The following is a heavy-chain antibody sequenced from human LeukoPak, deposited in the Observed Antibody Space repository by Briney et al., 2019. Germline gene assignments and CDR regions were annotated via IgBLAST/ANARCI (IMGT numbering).Heavy chain of an antibody. CDR1: VGSISSGDYY. Sequence: PSQTLSLTCSVSVGSISSGDYYCSWIRQPPGKGLEWIGYTYYSGSTYYNPSLKSRVTISVDTSKNQFSLKLSSVTAADTAVYYCARELTTNAFDIWGQGTMVTVSS. CDR3: ARELTTNAFDI. D-gene: IGHD4-17*01. CDR2: TYYSGST. J-gene: IGHJ3*02. V-gene: IGHV4-30-4*08.